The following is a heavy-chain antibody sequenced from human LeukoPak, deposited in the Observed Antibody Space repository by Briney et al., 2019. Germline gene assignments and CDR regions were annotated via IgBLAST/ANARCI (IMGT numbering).Heavy chain of an antibody. CDR2: LKSKTDGGTT. CDR3: TTDPGYFDY. V-gene: IGHV3-15*01. J-gene: IGHJ4*02. CDR1: GFTFSNAW. Sequence: PGGSLRLSCAASGFTFSNAWMSWVRQAPGKGLEWVVCLKSKTDGGTTDYAAPVKGRFTISRDDSKTTLYLQMNSLKTEDTAVYYCTTDPGYFDYWGQGTLVTVSS.